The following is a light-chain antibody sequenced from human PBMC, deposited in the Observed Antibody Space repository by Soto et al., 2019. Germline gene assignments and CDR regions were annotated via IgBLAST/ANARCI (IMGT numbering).Light chain of an antibody. CDR3: SSFTSNRTDV. V-gene: IGLV2-14*01. Sequence: QSALTQPASVSGSPGQSITISCTGTSSDIGNYNFVSWYQQQPGKVPKLMIYEVSNRPSGVSNRFSGSKSGNTASLTISGLQAEDEGDYYCSSFTSNRTDVFGTGTKLTVL. J-gene: IGLJ1*01. CDR1: SSDIGNYNF. CDR2: EVS.